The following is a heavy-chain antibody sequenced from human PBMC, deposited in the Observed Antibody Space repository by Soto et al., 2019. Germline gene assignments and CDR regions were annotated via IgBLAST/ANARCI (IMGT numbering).Heavy chain of an antibody. CDR2: IIPTFGTA. V-gene: IGHV1-69*06. D-gene: IGHD2-2*01. CDR1: GGTFSSYA. CDR3: ARDSSPYCSSTSCYPPRGNGMDV. Sequence: SVKVSCKASGGTFSSYAISWVRQAPGQGLEWMGGIIPTFGTANYAQKFQGRVTITADKSTSTAYMQLSSLRSEDTAVYYCARDSSPYCSSTSCYPPRGNGMDVWGQGTTVTVSS. J-gene: IGHJ6*02.